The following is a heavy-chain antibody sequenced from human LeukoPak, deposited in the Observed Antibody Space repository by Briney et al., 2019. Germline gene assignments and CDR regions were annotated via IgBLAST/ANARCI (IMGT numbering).Heavy chain of an antibody. Sequence: SCKASGYTFTSYGISWVRQAPGKGLEWVAVISYDGSNKYYADSVKGRFTISRDNSKNTLYLQMNSLRAEDTAIYYCARPLYDILTGLDVWGKGTTVTVSS. CDR2: ISYDGSNK. D-gene: IGHD3-9*01. CDR1: GYTFTSYG. V-gene: IGHV3-30*04. J-gene: IGHJ6*04. CDR3: ARPLYDILTGLDV.